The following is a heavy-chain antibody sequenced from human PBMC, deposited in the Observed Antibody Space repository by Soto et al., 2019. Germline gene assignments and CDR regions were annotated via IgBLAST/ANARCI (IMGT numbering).Heavy chain of an antibody. J-gene: IGHJ5*02. CDR1: GDRVSSNSAA. Sequence: SLTLSLTDAISGDRVSSNSAAWNWIRQSTSRGLEWLGRTYYRSKWYNDYAVSVKSRITINPDTSKNQFSLQLNSVTPEDTAVYYCARLMAVAGTNWFDPWGQGTLVTVSS. V-gene: IGHV6-1*01. CDR2: TYYRSKWYN. D-gene: IGHD6-19*01. CDR3: ARLMAVAGTNWFDP.